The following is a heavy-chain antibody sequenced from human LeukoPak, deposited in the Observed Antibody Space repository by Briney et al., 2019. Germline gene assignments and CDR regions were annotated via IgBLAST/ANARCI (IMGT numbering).Heavy chain of an antibody. V-gene: IGHV3-48*01. CDR3: AKEGRSSWYFHEVDY. Sequence: GGSLRLSCAASGFTFSSYSMNWVRQAPGKGLEWVSYISSSSSTIYYADSVKGRFTISRDNSKNTLYLQMNSLRAEDTAVYYCAKEGRSSWYFHEVDYWGQGTLVTVSS. CDR1: GFTFSSYS. D-gene: IGHD6-13*01. CDR2: ISSSSSTI. J-gene: IGHJ4*02.